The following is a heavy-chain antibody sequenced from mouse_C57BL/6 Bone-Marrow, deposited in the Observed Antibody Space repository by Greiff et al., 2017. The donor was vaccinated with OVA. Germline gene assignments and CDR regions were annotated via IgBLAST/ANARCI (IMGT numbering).Heavy chain of an antibody. CDR1: GYTFTSYW. CDR2: IHPNSGST. Sequence: VQLKQPGAELVKPGASVKLSCKTSGYTFTSYWMHWVKQRPGQGLEWIGMIHPNSGSTNYNEKFKSKATLTVDKSYSTAYMLHSSLTSEDSAVYYCASGGIYYSTYVGWYFDVWGRGTAVTVTA. D-gene: IGHD2-5*01. CDR3: ASGGIYYSTYVGWYFDV. V-gene: IGHV1-64*01. J-gene: IGHJ1*03.